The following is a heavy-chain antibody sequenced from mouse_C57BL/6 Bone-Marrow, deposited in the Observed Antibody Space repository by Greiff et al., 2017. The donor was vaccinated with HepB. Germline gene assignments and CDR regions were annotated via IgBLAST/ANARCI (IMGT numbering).Heavy chain of an antibody. Sequence: EVKLVESGGGLVKPGGSLKLSCAASGFTFSDYGMHWVRQAPEKGLEWVAYISSGSSTIYYADTVKGRFTISRDNAKSTLFLQMTRLRSEDTAMYYCARPYVFAYWGQGTLVTVSA. CDR2: ISSGSSTI. D-gene: IGHD1-1*01. V-gene: IGHV5-17*01. J-gene: IGHJ3*01. CDR1: GFTFSDYG. CDR3: ARPYVFAY.